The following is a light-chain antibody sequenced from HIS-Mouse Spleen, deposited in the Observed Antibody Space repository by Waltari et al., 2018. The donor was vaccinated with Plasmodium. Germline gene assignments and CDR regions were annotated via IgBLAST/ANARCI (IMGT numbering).Light chain of an antibody. Sequence: SYELTQPPSVSVSPGQTARITCPGDALPQHYASWYQQKSGQAPVLVIYEDSKRPSGIPERFSGSSSGTMATLTISGAQVEDEADYYCYSTDSSGNHRVFGGWTKLTVL. CDR1: ALPQHY. CDR3: YSTDSSGNHRV. CDR2: EDS. V-gene: IGLV3-10*01. J-gene: IGLJ3*02.